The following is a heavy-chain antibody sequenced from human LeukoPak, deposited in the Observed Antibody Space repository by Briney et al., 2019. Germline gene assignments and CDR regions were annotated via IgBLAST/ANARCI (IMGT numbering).Heavy chain of an antibody. CDR1: GGSISGYY. V-gene: IGHV4-59*08. CDR3: ARSPPGWYYDNSGQYYFDT. Sequence: ASETLSLTCTVSGGSISGYYWSWIRQSPGKRLEWIAYISFTGNTNYNPSLKSRVTISLDTSKTHFSLTLSSLTAADTAVYYCARSPPGWYYDNSGQYYFDTWGQGALVTVSS. J-gene: IGHJ4*02. D-gene: IGHD3-22*01. CDR2: ISFTGNT.